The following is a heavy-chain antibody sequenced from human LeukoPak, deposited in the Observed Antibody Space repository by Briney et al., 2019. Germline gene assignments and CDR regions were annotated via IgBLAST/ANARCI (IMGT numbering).Heavy chain of an antibody. D-gene: IGHD2-15*01. CDR2: IHYSGST. J-gene: IGHJ4*02. V-gene: IGHV4-59*11. CDR3: ARVYLVGYFDY. Sequence: SETLSLTCSVSGGSISGHYWSWIRQPPGRGLEWIGYIHYSGSTNYNPSFKSRLTISVDTSENQFSLRQTSVTAADTAMYYCARVYLVGYFDYWGQGTLVTVSS. CDR1: GGSISGHY.